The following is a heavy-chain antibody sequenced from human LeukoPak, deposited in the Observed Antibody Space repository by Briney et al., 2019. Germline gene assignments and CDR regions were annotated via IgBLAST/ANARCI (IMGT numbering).Heavy chain of an antibody. D-gene: IGHD6-19*01. CDR2: INSRSSYI. Sequence: HPGGSLRLSCAASGFTFSSYSMNWVCQAPGKGLEWVSCINSRSSYIYYADSVKDRFTISRDNAKNSLYLQMNSLRAEDTAVYYCARAPSVAGNYWGQGTLVTVSS. CDR3: ARAPSVAGNY. V-gene: IGHV3-21*01. J-gene: IGHJ4*02. CDR1: GFTFSSYS.